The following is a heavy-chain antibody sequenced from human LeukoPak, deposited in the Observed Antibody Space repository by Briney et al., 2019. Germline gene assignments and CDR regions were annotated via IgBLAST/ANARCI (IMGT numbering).Heavy chain of an antibody. V-gene: IGHV3-9*01. Sequence: GGSLRLSCAASGFTFEDSGMHWVRQAPGKGLEWVSGTSWNGGSIGYADSVKGRFTISRDNAKNSLYLQMNSLRPEDTALYYCARRSWSDAFDIWGQGTMVTVSS. CDR2: TSWNGGSI. CDR3: ARRSWSDAFDI. CDR1: GFTFEDSG. D-gene: IGHD2-8*02. J-gene: IGHJ3*02.